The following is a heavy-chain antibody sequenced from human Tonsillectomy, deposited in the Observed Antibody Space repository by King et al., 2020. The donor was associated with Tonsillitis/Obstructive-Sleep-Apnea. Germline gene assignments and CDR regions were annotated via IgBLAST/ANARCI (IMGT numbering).Heavy chain of an antibody. D-gene: IGHD3-3*01. J-gene: IGHJ4*02. V-gene: IGHV3-11*05. CDR1: GFTFSDYY. CDR3: ARPIPRCGFLSGYLS. Sequence: HVQLVESGGGLVKPGGSLRLSCAASGFTFSDYYMSWIRQAPGKGVEWVSYISSSSNYTHYADSVKGRFTLSRDNAKNSLYLQMNSLRAEDTAVYYCARPIPRCGFLSGYLSWGQGTLVTVSS. CDR2: ISSSSNYT.